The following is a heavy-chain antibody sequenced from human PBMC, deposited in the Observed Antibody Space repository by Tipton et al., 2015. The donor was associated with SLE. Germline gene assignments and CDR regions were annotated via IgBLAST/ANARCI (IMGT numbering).Heavy chain of an antibody. V-gene: IGHV3-30*04. D-gene: IGHD3-22*01. Sequence: SLRLSCAASGFTFSNYVMHWVRQAQGKGLEWVAVISYDENNKYYADSVKGRFTIFRDNSKSTLFLQVNSLRPEDTAVYFCARGGLRNYYDSTGHYYSAFDIWGQGTMVTVSS. J-gene: IGHJ3*02. CDR3: ARGGLRNYYDSTGHYYSAFDI. CDR1: GFTFSNYV. CDR2: ISYDENNK.